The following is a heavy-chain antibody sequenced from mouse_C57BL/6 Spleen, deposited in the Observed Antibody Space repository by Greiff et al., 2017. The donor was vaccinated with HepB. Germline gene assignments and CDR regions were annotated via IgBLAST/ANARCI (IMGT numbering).Heavy chain of an antibody. Sequence: VQWVESGPELVKPGASVKISCKASGYAFSSSWMNWVKQRPGKGLEWIGRIYPGDGDTNYNGKFKGKATLTADKSSSTAYMQLSSLTSEDSAVYFCAPFTTVVAEGFAYWGQGTLVTVSA. V-gene: IGHV1-82*01. D-gene: IGHD1-1*01. J-gene: IGHJ3*01. CDR2: IYPGDGDT. CDR1: GYAFSSSW. CDR3: APFTTVVAEGFAY.